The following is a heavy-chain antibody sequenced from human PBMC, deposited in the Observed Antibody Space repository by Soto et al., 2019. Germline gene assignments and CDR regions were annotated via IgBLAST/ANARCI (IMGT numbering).Heavy chain of an antibody. D-gene: IGHD3-10*02. CDR1: GYTFTKYG. CDR3: ARGVCSGSYDNHYNWFSP. V-gene: IGHV1-18*01. Sequence: GASVKVSCKAPGYTFTKYGISWVRQAPGQGLEWMGWISAYNGNTNHAQKLQGRVTMTTDTSTSTAYMELRSLRSDDTAVYYCARGVCSGSYDNHYNWFSPSGQGTPVTVSS. J-gene: IGHJ5*02. CDR2: ISAYNGNT.